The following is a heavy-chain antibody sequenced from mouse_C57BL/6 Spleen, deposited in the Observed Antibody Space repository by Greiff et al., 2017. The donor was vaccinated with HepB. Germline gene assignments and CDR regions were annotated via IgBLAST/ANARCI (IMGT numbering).Heavy chain of an antibody. V-gene: IGHV5-17*01. J-gene: IGHJ4*01. D-gene: IGHD2-3*01. Sequence: EVQLVESGGGLVKPGGSLRLSCAASGFTFSDYGMHWVRQAPEKGLEWVAYISSGSSTIYYADTVKGRFTISRDNAKNTLFLQMTSLRSEDTAMYYCARGGGLLPPYAMDYWGQGTSVTVSS. CDR3: ARGGGLLPPYAMDY. CDR2: ISSGSSTI. CDR1: GFTFSDYG.